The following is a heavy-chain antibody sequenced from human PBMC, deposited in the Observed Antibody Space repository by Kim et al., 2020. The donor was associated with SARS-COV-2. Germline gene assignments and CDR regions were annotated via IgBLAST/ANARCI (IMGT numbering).Heavy chain of an antibody. CDR3: AKGSMVRGDGSDY. CDR1: GFTFSSYA. V-gene: IGHV3-23*01. J-gene: IGHJ4*02. Sequence: GWSLRLSCAASGFTFSSYAMSWVRQAPGKGLEWVSAISGSGGSTYYADSVKGRFTISRDNSKNTLYLQMNSLRAEDTAVYYCAKGSMVRGDGSDYWGQGTLVTVSS. CDR2: ISGSGGST. D-gene: IGHD3-10*01.